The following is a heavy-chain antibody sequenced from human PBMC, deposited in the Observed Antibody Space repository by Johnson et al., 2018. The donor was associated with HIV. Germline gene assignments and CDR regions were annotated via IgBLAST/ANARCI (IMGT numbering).Heavy chain of an antibody. CDR2: ISYDGSNK. CDR3: ARPHIVVVTAGYAFDI. Sequence: QVQLVESGGGVVQPGRSLRLSCAASAFSFSNYPMHWVRQAPGKGLEWVAVISYDGSNKYYADSVKGRFTISRDNSKNTLYLQMNSLRAEDTAVYYCARPHIVVVTAGYAFDIWGQGTMVIVSS. J-gene: IGHJ3*02. V-gene: IGHV3-30*04. CDR1: AFSFSNYP. D-gene: IGHD2-21*02.